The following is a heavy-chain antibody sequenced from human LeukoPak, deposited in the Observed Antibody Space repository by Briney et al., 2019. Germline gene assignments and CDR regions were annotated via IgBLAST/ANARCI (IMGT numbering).Heavy chain of an antibody. D-gene: IGHD1-7*01. J-gene: IGHJ4*02. CDR2: VYDTGDT. CDR1: GTSITRTY. V-gene: IGHV4-59*08. CDR3: ARRGTSGNYQMLHFDS. Sequence: PSETLSLTCTVSGTSITRTYWSWIRQPPGRGLESAGYVYDTGDTNYNPSLKSRVTMSLDTSKNQFSLTLRSVTAADTAVYYCARRGTSGNYQMLHFDSWGQGILVTVSS.